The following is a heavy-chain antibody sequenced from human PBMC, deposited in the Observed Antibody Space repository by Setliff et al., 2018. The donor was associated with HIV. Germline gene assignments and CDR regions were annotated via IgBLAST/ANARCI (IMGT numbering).Heavy chain of an antibody. CDR3: ARGTAYYNFWSGYSQDYYYYMDV. CDR1: GGSFSAYY. J-gene: IGHJ6*03. V-gene: IGHV4-34*01. CDR2: INHSGST. D-gene: IGHD3-3*01. Sequence: SETLSLTCAVYGGSFSAYYWSWIRQSPGKGLEWIGEINHSGSTHYNPPLKSRATISVDTSKNQFSLKLSSVTAADTAVYYCARGTAYYNFWSGYSQDYYYYMDVWGKGTTVTVSS.